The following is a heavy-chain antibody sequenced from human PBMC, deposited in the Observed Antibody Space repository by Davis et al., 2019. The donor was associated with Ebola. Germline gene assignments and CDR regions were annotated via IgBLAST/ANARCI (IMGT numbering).Heavy chain of an antibody. D-gene: IGHD1-1*01. V-gene: IGHV3-21*01. CDR1: GFTFSSYS. CDR2: ISSSSSYI. Sequence: PGGSLRLSCAASGFTFSSYSMNWVRQAPGKGLEWVSSISSSSSYIYYADSVKGRFNISRDNAKNSLYLQMNSLRAEDTAVYYCARSQLERFDYWGQGTLVTVSS. CDR3: ARSQLERFDY. J-gene: IGHJ4*02.